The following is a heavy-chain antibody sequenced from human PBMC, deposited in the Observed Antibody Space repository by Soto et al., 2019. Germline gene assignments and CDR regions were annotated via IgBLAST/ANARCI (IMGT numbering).Heavy chain of an antibody. J-gene: IGHJ4*02. Sequence: PGGSLRLSCAASGFTFSSYSMNWVRQAPGKGLEWVSSISSSSSYIYYADSVKGRFTISRDNAKNSLYLQMNSLRAEDTAVYYCARPESSGSYQGIDYWGQGTRVTVSS. CDR3: ARPESSGSYQGIDY. CDR1: GFTFSSYS. D-gene: IGHD1-26*01. V-gene: IGHV3-21*01. CDR2: ISSSSSYI.